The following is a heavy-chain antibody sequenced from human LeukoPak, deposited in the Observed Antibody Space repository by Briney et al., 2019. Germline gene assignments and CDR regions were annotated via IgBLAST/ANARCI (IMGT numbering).Heavy chain of an antibody. Sequence: ASVKVSCKSSGYTFTGCYMHWVRQAPGQGLEWMGWINPNSGGTNYAQKFQGRVTMTRDTSISTAYMELSRLRSDDTAVYYCARVVTCSGGSCCSHFDYWGQGTLVTVSS. CDR1: GYTFTGCY. D-gene: IGHD2-15*01. V-gene: IGHV1-2*02. CDR3: ARVVTCSGGSCCSHFDY. J-gene: IGHJ4*02. CDR2: INPNSGGT.